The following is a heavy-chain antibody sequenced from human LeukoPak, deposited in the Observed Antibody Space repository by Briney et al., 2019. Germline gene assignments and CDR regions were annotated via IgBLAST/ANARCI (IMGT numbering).Heavy chain of an antibody. D-gene: IGHD3-3*01. Sequence: SETLPLTCTVSGGSISSGSYYWSWIRQPAGKGLEWIGRIYTSGSTNYNPSLKSRVTISVDTSKNQFSLKLSSVTAADTAVYYCAREGYDFWSGYYDYWGQGTQVTVSS. V-gene: IGHV4-61*02. CDR2: IYTSGST. CDR1: GGSISSGSYY. CDR3: AREGYDFWSGYYDY. J-gene: IGHJ4*02.